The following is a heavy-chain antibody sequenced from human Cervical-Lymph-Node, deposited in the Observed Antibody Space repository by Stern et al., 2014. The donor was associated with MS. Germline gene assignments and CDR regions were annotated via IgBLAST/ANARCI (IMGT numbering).Heavy chain of an antibody. D-gene: IGHD5-12*01. CDR2: INPNIGGT. V-gene: IGHV1-2*02. CDR1: GYTFTGYY. Sequence: QVQLVESGAEVKKPGASAKVSCKASGYTFTGYYMHWVRQAPGQGLEWMGWINPNIGGTNYAQKFQGRVTMTRDTSISTAYMELSSLRPDDTAVYYCARGTVATISGYWGQGTLVTVPS. CDR3: ARGTVATISGY. J-gene: IGHJ4*02.